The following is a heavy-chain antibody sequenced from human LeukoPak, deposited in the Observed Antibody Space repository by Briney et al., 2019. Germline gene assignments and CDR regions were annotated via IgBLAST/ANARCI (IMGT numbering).Heavy chain of an antibody. V-gene: IGHV4-59*01. J-gene: IGHJ6*02. CDR3: ARERGHLDYSSGWSPGGPNYYGMDV. D-gene: IGHD6-19*01. Sequence: KPSETLSLTCTVSGGSISGYYWSWLRQSPGKGLEWIGYIYYSGSTSYNPSLESRVTISVDTSKNQFSLNLSSVTAADTALYYCARERGHLDYSSGWSPGGPNYYGMDVWGQGTTVTVSS. CDR2: IYYSGST. CDR1: GGSISGYY.